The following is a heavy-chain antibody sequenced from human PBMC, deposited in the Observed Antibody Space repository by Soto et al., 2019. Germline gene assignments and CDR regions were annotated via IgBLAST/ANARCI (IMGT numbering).Heavy chain of an antibody. V-gene: IGHV4-31*03. CDR3: ATDTDEIAAALST. D-gene: IGHD6-13*01. J-gene: IGHJ5*02. CDR2: AYYSGSP. CDR1: GASISSGTYY. Sequence: SETLSLTCTVSGASISSGTYYWSWIRQHPGKGLEWIGYAYYSGSPYYNPSLKSRITISIDTSKNQFSLKLSSVTAADTAVYYGATDTDEIAAALSTWGQGTLVTVSS.